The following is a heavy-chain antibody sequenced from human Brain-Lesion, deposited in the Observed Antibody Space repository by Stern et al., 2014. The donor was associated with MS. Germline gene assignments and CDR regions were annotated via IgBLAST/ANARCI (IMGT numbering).Heavy chain of an antibody. V-gene: IGHV2-26*01. Sequence: QITLKESGPVLVKPTETLTLTCTVSGFSLSNARMGVSWIRQPPGKALEWLAHIFSNDEKTYSTSLKSRLTISKDTSKSQVVLTMTNMDPVDTATYYCARGIAASATGGGASYYYYYYMDVWGKGTTVTVSS. CDR3: ARGIAASATGGGASYYYYYYMDV. CDR1: GFSLSNARMG. D-gene: IGHD6-13*01. J-gene: IGHJ6*03. CDR2: IFSNDEK.